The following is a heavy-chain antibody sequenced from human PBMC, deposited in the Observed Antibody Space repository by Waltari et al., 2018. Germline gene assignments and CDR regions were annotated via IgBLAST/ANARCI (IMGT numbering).Heavy chain of an antibody. CDR3: ARQDEGYYDFWSGYYANYYFDY. D-gene: IGHD3-3*01. CDR1: GYSISSGYY. CDR2: IYHGGST. Sequence: QVQLQESGPGLVTPSEPLSLTCAVSGYSISSGYYCGWFRRRPGKGLEWIGSIYHGGSTYYNPSLKSRVTISVDTSKNQFSLKLSSVTAADTAVYYCARQDEGYYDFWSGYYANYYFDYWGQGTLVTVSS. J-gene: IGHJ4*02. V-gene: IGHV4-38-2*01.